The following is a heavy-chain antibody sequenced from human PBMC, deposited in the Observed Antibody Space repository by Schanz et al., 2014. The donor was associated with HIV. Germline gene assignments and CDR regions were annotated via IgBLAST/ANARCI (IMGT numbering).Heavy chain of an antibody. Sequence: DVQLVESGGGLEQPGGSLRLSCAASGFMFSTYAMHWVRQAPGKGLEWVSAISGSGGSTYYADSVKGRFTISRDNSKNTLYLQMNSLRAEDTAVFYCAKDLGVYSRRFMGYGMDVWGQGTTVTVSS. J-gene: IGHJ6*02. CDR3: AKDLGVYSRRFMGYGMDV. V-gene: IGHV3-23*04. CDR1: GFMFSTYA. D-gene: IGHD6-13*01. CDR2: ISGSGGST.